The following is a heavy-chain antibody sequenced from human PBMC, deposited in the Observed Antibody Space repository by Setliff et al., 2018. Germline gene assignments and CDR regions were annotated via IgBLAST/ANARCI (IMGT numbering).Heavy chain of an antibody. Sequence: PGGSLRLSCAAAGFTFSSHWMHWVRQAPGKRLEWVAFIRYDGSNKYYADSVKGRFTISRDNAKNSLYLRMNSLRAEDTAVYYCARVAGRGRYWYFDLWGRGTLVTVSS. CDR1: GFTFSSHW. CDR3: ARVAGRGRYWYFDL. CDR2: IRYDGSNK. J-gene: IGHJ2*01. V-gene: IGHV3-30*02.